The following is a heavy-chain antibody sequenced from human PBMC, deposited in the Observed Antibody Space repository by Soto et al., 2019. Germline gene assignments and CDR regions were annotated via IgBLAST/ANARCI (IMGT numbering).Heavy chain of an antibody. CDR3: AKDRVESGLGEIDY. V-gene: IGHV3-30*18. J-gene: IGHJ4*02. CDR2: ISYDGSKK. D-gene: IGHD3-16*01. Sequence: PEGSLRLSCAASRFSFSNNGMHWVRQAPGKGLEWVAIISYDGSKKFYADSVEGRFTISRDNSNNTLYLQMNSLRVEDTAVYYCAKDRVESGLGEIDYWGQGTLVTVS. CDR1: RFSFSNNG.